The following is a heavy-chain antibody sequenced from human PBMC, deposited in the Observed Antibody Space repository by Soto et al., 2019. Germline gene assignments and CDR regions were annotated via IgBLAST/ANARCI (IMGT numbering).Heavy chain of an antibody. CDR3: AKDPRIPIGGY. Sequence: GGSMRLSCAASGFTFSSYAMSWVRQAPGKGLEWVSAISGSGGSTYYADSVKGWFTISRDNSKNTLYLQMNSLRAEDTAVYYCAKDPRIPIGGYWGQGTLVTVSS. D-gene: IGHD2-15*01. CDR1: GFTFSSYA. J-gene: IGHJ4*02. V-gene: IGHV3-23*01. CDR2: ISGSGGST.